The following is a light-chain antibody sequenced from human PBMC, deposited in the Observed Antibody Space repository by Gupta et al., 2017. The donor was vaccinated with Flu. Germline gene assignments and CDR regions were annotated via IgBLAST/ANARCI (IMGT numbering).Light chain of an antibody. Sequence: CSGETLGNRYLCWYQQRPGQSPVLVMLQDKKRPSGITERFSGSNSGNTATLTISGAQPMDEAVYYCQTWDEDISVFGPGTTVTVL. CDR3: QTWDEDISV. CDR2: QDK. J-gene: IGLJ1*01. V-gene: IGLV3-1*01. CDR1: TLGNRY.